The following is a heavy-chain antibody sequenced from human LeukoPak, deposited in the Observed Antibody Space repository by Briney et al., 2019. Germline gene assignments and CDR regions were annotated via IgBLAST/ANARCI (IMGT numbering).Heavy chain of an antibody. V-gene: IGHV4-34*01. CDR1: GGSFSGYY. CDR3: ARYRAFDI. CDR2: INHSGST. Sequence: PSETLSLTCAVYGGSFSGYYWSWIRQPPGKGLEWIGEINHSGSTNYNPSLMSRVTISVDTSKNQFSLNLSSVTAADTAVYYCARYRAFDIWGQGTMVTVSS. J-gene: IGHJ3*02.